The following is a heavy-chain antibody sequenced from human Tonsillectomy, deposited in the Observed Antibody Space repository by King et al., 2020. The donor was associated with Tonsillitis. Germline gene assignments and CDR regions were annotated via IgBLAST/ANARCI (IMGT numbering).Heavy chain of an antibody. CDR3: ARVWGYDAFDI. CDR1: GGSISSYY. D-gene: IGHD1-26*01. Sequence: QLQESGPGLVKPSETLSLTCTVSGGSISSYYWCWIRQPPGKGLEWIGYIYYSGSTNYNPSLKSRVTISVDTSKNQFSLKLSSVTAADTAVYYCARVWGYDAFDIWGQGTMVTVSS. V-gene: IGHV4-59*01. CDR2: IYYSGST. J-gene: IGHJ3*02.